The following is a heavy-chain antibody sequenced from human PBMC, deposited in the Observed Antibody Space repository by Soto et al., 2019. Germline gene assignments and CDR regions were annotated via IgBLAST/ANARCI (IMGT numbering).Heavy chain of an antibody. D-gene: IGHD6-13*01. J-gene: IGHJ2*01. CDR3: ARGTRLAAAGTWSWYFDL. V-gene: IGHV1-69*01. Sequence: QVQLVQSGAEVKKPGSSVKVSCKASGGTFSSYAISWVRQAAGQGLEWMGGIIPIFGTANYAQKFQGRVTITADESTSTAYMELSSLRSEDTAVYYCARGTRLAAAGTWSWYFDLWGRGTLVTVSS. CDR1: GGTFSSYA. CDR2: IIPIFGTA.